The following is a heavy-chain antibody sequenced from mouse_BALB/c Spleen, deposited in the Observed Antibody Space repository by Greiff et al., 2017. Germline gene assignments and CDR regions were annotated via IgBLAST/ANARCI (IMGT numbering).Heavy chain of an antibody. Sequence: EVKLVESGGGLVKPGGSLKLSCAASGFTFSDYYMYWVRQTPEKRLEWVATISDGGSYTYYPDSVKGRFTISRDNAKNNLYLQMSSLKSEDTAMYYCARDREYAPFAYWGKGTLVTVSA. CDR1: GFTFSDYY. D-gene: IGHD3-3*01. CDR2: ISDGGSYT. CDR3: ARDREYAPFAY. J-gene: IGHJ3*01. V-gene: IGHV5-4*02.